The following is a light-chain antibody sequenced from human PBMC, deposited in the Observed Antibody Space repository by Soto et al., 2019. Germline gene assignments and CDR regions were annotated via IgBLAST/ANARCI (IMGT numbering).Light chain of an antibody. CDR1: QSVSSY. CDR3: QQLNSFPPSFT. Sequence: EIVLTQSPATLSLSPGERATLSCRASQSVSSYLAWYQQKPGQAPRLLIYDASNRATGIPARFSGSGSGTDFTLTISSLEPEDFATYFCQQLNSFPPSFTFGPGTTVDIK. J-gene: IGKJ3*01. CDR2: DAS. V-gene: IGKV3-11*01.